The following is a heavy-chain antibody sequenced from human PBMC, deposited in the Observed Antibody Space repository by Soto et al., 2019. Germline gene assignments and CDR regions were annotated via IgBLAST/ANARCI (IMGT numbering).Heavy chain of an antibody. J-gene: IGHJ4*02. CDR3: TSGFIVVVAACKLAGY. V-gene: IGHV3-15*07. CDR1: GFTFGNAW. Sequence: EVQLVESGGGLVKPGGSLRLSCAASGFTFGNAWMNWVRQAPGRGLEWVGRIKGKGYDGATDYAAPVKGRFTISRDESKNTLSLPRNNLTAEDTAVYYCTSGFIVVVAACKLAGYWGQGTLVTVSS. CDR2: IKGKGYDGAT. D-gene: IGHD2-15*01.